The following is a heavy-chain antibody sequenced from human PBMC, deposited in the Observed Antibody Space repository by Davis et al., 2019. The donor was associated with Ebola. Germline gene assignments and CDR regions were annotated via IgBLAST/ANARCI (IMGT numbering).Heavy chain of an antibody. CDR2: IIPILGIA. J-gene: IGHJ6*01. D-gene: IGHD6-6*01. CDR1: VGTFSSYA. V-gene: IGHV1-69*04. Sequence: SSVNVSCKASVGTFSSYAISWVRQAPGQGLEWMGRIIPILGIANYAQKFQGRVTITADKSTSTAYMELSSLRSEDTAVYYCARASSIAARHYYYGMDVWGQGTTVTVSS. CDR3: ARASSIAARHYYYGMDV.